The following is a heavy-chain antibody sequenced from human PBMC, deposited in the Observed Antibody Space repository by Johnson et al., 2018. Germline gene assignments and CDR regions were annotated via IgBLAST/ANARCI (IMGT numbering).Heavy chain of an antibody. CDR3: TTESIAVAAYDAFDI. D-gene: IGHD6-19*01. CDR1: GFTFSNAW. V-gene: IGHV3-15*01. Sequence: EVQLLESGGGLVKPGGSLRLSCAASGFTFSNAWMSWVRQAPGKGLEWVGRIKSSPDTGTTDYAAPVKGGFTISRDDAKNTLYLQMNSLKTEDTAVYYCTTESIAVAAYDAFDIWGQGTMVTVSS. J-gene: IGHJ3*02. CDR2: IKSSPDTGTT.